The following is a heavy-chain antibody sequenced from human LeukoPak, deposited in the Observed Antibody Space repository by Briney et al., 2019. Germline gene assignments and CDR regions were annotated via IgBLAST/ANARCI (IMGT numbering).Heavy chain of an antibody. CDR3: AKDWELGS. J-gene: IGHJ5*02. V-gene: IGHV4-59*01. Sequence: SETLSLICGVSGASISSYYWNWIRQPPGKGLEWIGNIYIRGSTNYNPSLESRVTVSLDTSKDQFSLKLTPVTAADTAFYYCAKDWELGSWGQGTLVTVSS. CDR2: IYIRGST. D-gene: IGHD1-26*01. CDR1: GASISSYY.